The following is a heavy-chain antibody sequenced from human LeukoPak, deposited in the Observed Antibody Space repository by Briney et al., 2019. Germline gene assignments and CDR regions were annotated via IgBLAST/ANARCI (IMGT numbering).Heavy chain of an antibody. CDR1: GFTFSGYP. CDR2: ISYDGSNK. V-gene: IGHV3-30-3*02. CDR3: AKVSGGGLYYDGMDV. D-gene: IGHD1-14*01. J-gene: IGHJ6*02. Sequence: PGGSLRLSCAASGFTFSGYPIHWVRQAPGKGLEWVAVISYDGSNKYYADSVKGRFTISRDNSKNTLYLQMNSLRAEDTAVYYCAKVSGGGLYYDGMDVWGQGTTVTVSS.